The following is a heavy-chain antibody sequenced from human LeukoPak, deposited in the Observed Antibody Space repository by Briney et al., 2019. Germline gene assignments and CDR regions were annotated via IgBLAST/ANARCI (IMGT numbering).Heavy chain of an antibody. CDR1: GFTFSSYS. CDR2: ISSSSSYI. CDR3: ARVGDYGDYAY. V-gene: IGHV3-21*01. Sequence: GGSLRLSCAASGFTFSSYSMSWLRQAPGKGLEWVSSISSSSSYIYYADSVKGRFTISRDNAKNSLYLQMNSLRAEDTAVYYCARVGDYGDYAYWGQGTLVTVSS. D-gene: IGHD4-17*01. J-gene: IGHJ4*02.